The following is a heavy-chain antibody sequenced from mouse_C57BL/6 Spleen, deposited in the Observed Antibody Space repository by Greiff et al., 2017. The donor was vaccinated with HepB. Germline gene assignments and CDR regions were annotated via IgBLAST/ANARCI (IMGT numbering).Heavy chain of an antibody. CDR3: ARGYGYGYAMDY. CDR1: GYTFTDYY. CDR2: IYPGSGNT. J-gene: IGHJ4*01. V-gene: IGHV1-76*01. D-gene: IGHD2-2*01. Sequence: QVHVKQSGAELVRPGASVKLSCKASGYTFTDYYINWVKQRPGQGLEWIARIYPGSGNTYYNEKFKGKATLTAEKSSSTAYMQLSSLTSEDSAVYFCARGYGYGYAMDYWGQGTSVTVSS.